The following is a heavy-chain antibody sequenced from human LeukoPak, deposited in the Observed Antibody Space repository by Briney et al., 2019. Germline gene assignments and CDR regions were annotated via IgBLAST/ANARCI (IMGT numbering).Heavy chain of an antibody. V-gene: IGHV3-7*05. D-gene: IGHD2-15*01. CDR1: GFTFSTYW. Sequence: GGSLRLSCAVSGFTFSTYWMSWVRQAPGKGLEWVANMKQDGNEEYYVDSVKGRFTISRDNAKNSLYLQMNSLRAEDTAVYYCARAGYCSGGGCYGSDYWGQGTLVSVSS. CDR2: MKQDGNEE. J-gene: IGHJ4*02. CDR3: ARAGYCSGGGCYGSDY.